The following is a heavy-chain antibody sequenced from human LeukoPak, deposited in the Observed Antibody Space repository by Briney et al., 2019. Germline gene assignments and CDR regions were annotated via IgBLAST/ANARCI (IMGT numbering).Heavy chain of an antibody. CDR3: TVNTGSGTYGNFQY. J-gene: IGHJ1*01. CDR2: INSDGSGT. Sequence: GGSVRLSCAASGLSFSSYWMHWVRQAPGKGLVWVSRINSDGSGTYYADSVKGRFTISRDNAKNTLYLQMNSLRAEDTAMYYCTVNTGSGTYGNFQYWGQGTLVTVSS. D-gene: IGHD3-10*01. CDR1: GLSFSSYW. V-gene: IGHV3-74*01.